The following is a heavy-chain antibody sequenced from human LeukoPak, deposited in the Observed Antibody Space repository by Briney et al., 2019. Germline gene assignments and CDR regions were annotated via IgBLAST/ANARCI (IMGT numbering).Heavy chain of an antibody. CDR2: INTGSTTI. CDR3: ARDSSVCEFDV. CDR1: GSTFGPYT. D-gene: IGHD6-6*01. V-gene: IGHV3-48*01. Sequence: GGSLRLSCAASGSTFGPYTMHWFRQPPGKGLEWVSYINTGSTTIYYADSVKGRFTISRDNAKNSVYLHLNSLRAEDTAVYYCARDSSVCEFDVWGQGTLVTVSS. J-gene: IGHJ3*01.